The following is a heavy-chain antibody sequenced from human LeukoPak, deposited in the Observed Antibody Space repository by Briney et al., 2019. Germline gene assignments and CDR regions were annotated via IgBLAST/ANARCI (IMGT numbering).Heavy chain of an antibody. CDR1: GGSISSGSYY. D-gene: IGHD2-15*01. V-gene: IGHV4-61*02. Sequence: SETLSLTCTVSGGSISSGSYYWSWIRQPAGKGLEWIGRIYTSGSTNYNPSLKSRVTISVDTSKNQFSLKLSSVTAADTAVYYCASLVVVVAATRNTSYYYYYGMDVWGQGTTVTVSS. J-gene: IGHJ6*02. CDR3: ASLVVVVAATRNTSYYYYYGMDV. CDR2: IYTSGST.